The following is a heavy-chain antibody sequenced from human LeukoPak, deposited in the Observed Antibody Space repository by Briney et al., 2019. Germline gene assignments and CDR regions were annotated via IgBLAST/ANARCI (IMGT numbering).Heavy chain of an antibody. CDR1: GYTFTSYG. V-gene: IGHV1-18*01. D-gene: IGHD2-2*01. CDR2: ISAYNGNT. CDR3: ARVVVPAAQIPPFDYYYYYYMDV. Sequence: GASVKVSRKASGYTFTSYGISWVRQAPGQGLEWMGWISAYNGNTNYAQKLQGGVTMTTDTSTSTAYMELRSLRSDDTAVYYCARVVVPAAQIPPFDYYYYYYMDVWGKGTTVTVSS. J-gene: IGHJ6*03.